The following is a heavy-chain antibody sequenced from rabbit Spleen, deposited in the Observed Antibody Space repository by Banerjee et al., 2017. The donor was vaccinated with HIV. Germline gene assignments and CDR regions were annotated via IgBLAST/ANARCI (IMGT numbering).Heavy chain of an antibody. Sequence: QEQLVESGGDLVKPEGSLTLTCTASGFSFSSSYYMYWVRQAPGKGLEWIGCIFSSSDITWYATWAKGRFTISKTSSTTVTLQMTSLTAADTATYFCARGYSSGYHNYVEAFNLLGQGTLVTVS. CDR1: GFSFSSSYY. J-gene: IGHJ4*01. CDR3: ARGYSSGYHNYVEAFNL. CDR2: IFSSSDIT. V-gene: IGHV1S45*01. D-gene: IGHD1-1*01.